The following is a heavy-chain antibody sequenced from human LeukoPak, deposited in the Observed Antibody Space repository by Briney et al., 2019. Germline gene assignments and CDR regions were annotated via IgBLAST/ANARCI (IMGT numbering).Heavy chain of an antibody. CDR3: ARDNSVGDYAWWFDP. D-gene: IGHD1-26*01. Sequence: ASVKVSCKASGYSFSSYNMNWVRQAPGQGLEWMGLINPSGGTTRYAQKFQGRVTMTRDLSTSTDYMELSSLRSDDTAVYFCARDNSVGDYAWWFDPWGQGTLVTVSS. J-gene: IGHJ5*02. V-gene: IGHV1-46*01. CDR1: GYSFSSYN. CDR2: INPSGGTT.